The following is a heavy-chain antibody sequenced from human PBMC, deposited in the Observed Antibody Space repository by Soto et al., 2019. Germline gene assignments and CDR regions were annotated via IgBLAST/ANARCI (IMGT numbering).Heavy chain of an antibody. J-gene: IGHJ6*02. CDR2: ISYDGSNK. Sequence: PGGSLRLSCAASGFTFSSYGMHWVHQAPGKGLEWVAVISYDGSNKYYADSVKGRFTISRDNSKNTLYLQMNSLRAEDTAVYYCAKEGGGDGYNGYYYYGMDVWGQGTTVTVSS. V-gene: IGHV3-30*18. D-gene: IGHD2-21*01. CDR3: AKEGGGDGYNGYYYYGMDV. CDR1: GFTFSSYG.